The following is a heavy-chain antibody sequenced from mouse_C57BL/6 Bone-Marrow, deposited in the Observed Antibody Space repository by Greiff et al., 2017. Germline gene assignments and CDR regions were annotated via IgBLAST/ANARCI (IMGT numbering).Heavy chain of an antibody. Sequence: QVQLQQPGAELVKPGASVKMSCKASGYTFTSYWITWVKQRPGQGLEWIGDIYHGSGSTNYNEKFKSKATLTVDTSSSTAYMQLSSLTSEDTAVYYCATGSTMITTFDYWGQGTTLTVSS. J-gene: IGHJ2*01. V-gene: IGHV1-55*01. CDR1: GYTFTSYW. D-gene: IGHD2-4*01. CDR2: IYHGSGST. CDR3: ATGSTMITTFDY.